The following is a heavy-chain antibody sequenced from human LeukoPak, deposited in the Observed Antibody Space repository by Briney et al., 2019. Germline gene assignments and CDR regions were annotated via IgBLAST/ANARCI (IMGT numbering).Heavy chain of an antibody. CDR1: GFTFSNYW. CDR2: IKQDGSEK. D-gene: IGHD5-18*01. V-gene: IGHV3-7*01. CDR3: AREGSSGTAMVTF. J-gene: IGHJ4*02. Sequence: GGSLRLSCTASGFTFSNYWMSWVRQAPGEGLEWVANIKQDGSEKYYVDSVKGRFTISRDNAKNSLSLQMNSLRAEDTAVYYCAREGSSGTAMVTFWGQGTLVTVSS.